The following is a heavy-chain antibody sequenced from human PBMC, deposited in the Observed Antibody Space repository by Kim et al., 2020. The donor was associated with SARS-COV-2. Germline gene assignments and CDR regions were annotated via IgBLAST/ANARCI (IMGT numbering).Heavy chain of an antibody. D-gene: IGHD6-13*01. CDR3: ARDPYIAAAGSYYYYGMDV. J-gene: IGHJ6*02. CDR2: IIPIFGTA. CDR1: GGTFSSYA. Sequence: SVKVSCKASGGTFSSYAISWVRQAPGQGLEWMGGIIPIFGTANYAQKFQGRVTITADESTSTAYMELSSLRSEDTAVYYCARDPYIAAAGSYYYYGMDVWGQGTTVTVSS. V-gene: IGHV1-69*13.